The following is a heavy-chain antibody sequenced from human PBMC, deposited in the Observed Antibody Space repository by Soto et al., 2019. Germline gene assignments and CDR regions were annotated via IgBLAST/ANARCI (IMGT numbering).Heavy chain of an antibody. V-gene: IGHV4-34*01. D-gene: IGHD3-10*01. J-gene: IGHJ6*03. CDR3: ARGLILWFGELSRRGGYYYYMDV. CDR2: INDSGNI. Sequence: QVQLQQWGAGLLKPSETLSLTCAVYGGSFSGYQWSWIRQTPGKGLEWIGEINDSGNINYNPSLKSRVTICRDTPKKQISLKLSSVTAADTAVYYCARGLILWFGELSRRGGYYYYMDVWGKGTTVIVSS. CDR1: GGSFSGYQ.